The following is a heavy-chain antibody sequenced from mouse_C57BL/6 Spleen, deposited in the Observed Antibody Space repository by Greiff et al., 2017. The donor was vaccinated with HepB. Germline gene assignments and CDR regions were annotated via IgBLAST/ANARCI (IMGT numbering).Heavy chain of an antibody. CDR3: ARGLHYAMDY. Sequence: EVMLVESEGGLVQPGSSMKLSCTASGFTFSDYYMAWVRQVPEKGLEWVANINYDGSSTYYLDSLKSRFIISRDNAKNILYLQMSSLKSEDTATYYCARGLHYAMDYWGQGTSVTVSS. J-gene: IGHJ4*01. D-gene: IGHD2-2*01. CDR1: GFTFSDYY. CDR2: INYDGSST. V-gene: IGHV5-16*01.